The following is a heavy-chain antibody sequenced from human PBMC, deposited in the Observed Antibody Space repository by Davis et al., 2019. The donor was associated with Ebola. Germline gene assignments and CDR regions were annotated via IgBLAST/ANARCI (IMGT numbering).Heavy chain of an antibody. D-gene: IGHD2-2*02. V-gene: IGHV4-34*01. CDR1: GGSFSGYY. J-gene: IGHJ3*02. Sequence: PSETLSLTCAVYGGSFSGYYWSWIRQPPGKGLEWIGEINHSGSTNYNPSLKSRVTISVDTSKNQFSLKLSSVTAADTAVYYCAIESGGYCSSTSCYSSAFDIWGQGTMVTVSS. CDR3: AIESGGYCSSTSCYSSAFDI. CDR2: INHSGST.